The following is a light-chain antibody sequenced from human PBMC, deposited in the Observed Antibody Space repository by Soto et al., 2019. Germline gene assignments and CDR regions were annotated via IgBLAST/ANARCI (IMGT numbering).Light chain of an antibody. Sequence: QSALTQPAYVSGSPGHSITISCTGTSSDVGGYNYVSWYQQHPGKAPKLMIYDVSDRPSGVSNRFSGSKSGNTASLTISGLQAEDEADYYCSSYTNSRTLVFGGGTKVTVL. V-gene: IGLV2-14*03. CDR3: SSYTNSRTLV. CDR2: DVS. CDR1: SSDVGGYNY. J-gene: IGLJ2*01.